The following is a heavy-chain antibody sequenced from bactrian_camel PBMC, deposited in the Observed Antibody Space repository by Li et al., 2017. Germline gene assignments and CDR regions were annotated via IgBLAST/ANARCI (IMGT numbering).Heavy chain of an antibody. CDR2: IFSGGPYT. V-gene: IGHV3S1*01. J-gene: IGHJ4*01. CDR3: AERASSCDRDGGPWYWWSYNY. Sequence: HVQLVESGGGSVQAGGSLKLSCLVPRDTWRRFPNLCLAWFRQTPGQEREGVAAIFSGGPYTYYADWVKGRFTMSQDADKNTLYLQMNSLKPEDTAMYYCAERASSCDRDGGPWYWWSYNYWGQGTQVTVS. CDR1: RDTWRRFP. D-gene: IGHD6*01.